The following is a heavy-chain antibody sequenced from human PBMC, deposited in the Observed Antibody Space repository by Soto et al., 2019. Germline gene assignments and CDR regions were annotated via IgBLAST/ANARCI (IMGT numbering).Heavy chain of an antibody. D-gene: IGHD2-21*02. CDR1: GFTFSSYA. V-gene: IGHV3-23*01. CDR2: ISGSGGST. J-gene: IGHJ4*02. CDR3: ARKRVGGTVVTPVDY. Sequence: EVQLLESGGGLVQPGGSLRLSCAASGFTFSSYAMSWVRQAPGKGLEWVSAISGSGGSTYYADSVKGRFTISRDNSKNTLYLQMNSLRAEDTAVYYCARKRVGGTVVTPVDYWGQGTLVTVSS.